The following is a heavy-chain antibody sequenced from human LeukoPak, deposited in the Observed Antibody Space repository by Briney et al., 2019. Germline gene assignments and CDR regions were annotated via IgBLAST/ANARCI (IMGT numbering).Heavy chain of an antibody. V-gene: IGHV4-34*01. CDR1: GGSFSGYY. J-gene: IGHJ4*02. CDR3: ARHLFGSGYYPDY. Sequence: SETLSLTCAVYGGSFSGYYWNWIRQPPGKGLEWIGEINHSGSTNYNSSLKSRVTISVDTSKNQFSLKLTSVTASDTAVYYCARHLFGSGYYPDYWGQGTLVTVSS. CDR2: INHSGST. D-gene: IGHD3-22*01.